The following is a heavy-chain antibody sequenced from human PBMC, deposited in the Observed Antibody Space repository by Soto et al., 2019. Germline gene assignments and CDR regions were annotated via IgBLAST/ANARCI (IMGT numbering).Heavy chain of an antibody. CDR1: GDSVSSKTAA. Sequence: PSQAHSLTCAPCGDSVSSKTAARCWIRSSPSRGLEWLGRTYYRSNWRHDYAVSVKSRITVNPDTSKNHFSLQLNSVTPDDTAVYYCARGVAGSGFDLWGQGNLVS. D-gene: IGHD6-19*01. CDR2: TYYRSNWRH. J-gene: IGHJ4*02. CDR3: ARGVAGSGFDL. V-gene: IGHV6-1*01.